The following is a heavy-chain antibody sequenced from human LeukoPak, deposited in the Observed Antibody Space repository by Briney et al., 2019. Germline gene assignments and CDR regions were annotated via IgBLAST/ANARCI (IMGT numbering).Heavy chain of an antibody. CDR3: AREGGDNWNYGYFDY. Sequence: GGSLRLSCAASGFTFSSYGMHWVRQAPGKGLEWVAVIWYDGSNKYYADSVKGRFTISRDNSKNTLYLQMNSLRAEDTAVYYCAREGGDNWNYGYFDYWGQGTLVIVSS. V-gene: IGHV3-33*01. J-gene: IGHJ4*02. D-gene: IGHD1-7*01. CDR2: IWYDGSNK. CDR1: GFTFSSYG.